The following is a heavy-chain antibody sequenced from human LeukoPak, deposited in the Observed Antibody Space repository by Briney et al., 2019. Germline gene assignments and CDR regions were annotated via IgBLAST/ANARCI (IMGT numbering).Heavy chain of an antibody. CDR2: INHSGST. D-gene: IGHD3-9*01. J-gene: IGHJ4*02. V-gene: IGHV4-34*01. Sequence: SETLSLXCAVYGGSFSGYYWSWIRQPPGKGLEWIGEINHSGSTNYKPSLKSRVTISVDTSKNQFSLKLSSVTAADTAVYYCARRDYDILTGYPRGNFDYWGQGTLVTVSS. CDR1: GGSFSGYY. CDR3: ARRDYDILTGYPRGNFDY.